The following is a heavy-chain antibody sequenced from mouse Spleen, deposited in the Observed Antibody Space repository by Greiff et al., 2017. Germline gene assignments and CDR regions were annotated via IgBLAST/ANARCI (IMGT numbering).Heavy chain of an antibody. J-gene: IGHJ3*01. CDR2: INPYNGAT. Sequence: VQLQQSGPELVKPGASVKISCKASGYSFTGYYMHWVKQSHVKSLEWIGRINPYNGATSYNQNFKDKASLTVDKSSSTAYMELHSLTSEDSAVYYCARGGSTMITEFAYWGQGTLVTVSA. V-gene: IGHV1-31*01. CDR1: GYSFTGYY. CDR3: ARGGSTMITEFAY. D-gene: IGHD2-4*01.